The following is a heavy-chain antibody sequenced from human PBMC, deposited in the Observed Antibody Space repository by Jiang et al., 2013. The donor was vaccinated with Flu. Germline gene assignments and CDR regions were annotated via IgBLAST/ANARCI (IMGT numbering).Heavy chain of an antibody. Sequence: VQLVESGGGLVQPGGSLRLSCAASGFTFRSYAMSWVRQAPGEGLEWVSAVSYSGGGTYYADSVKGRFTISRDNSKDTLFLQMNSLRAEDTAIYYCAKGDGAVGAADFWGQGTQVTVSS. CDR3: AKGDGAVGAADF. CDR2: VSYSGGGT. D-gene: IGHD2-15*01. J-gene: IGHJ4*02. V-gene: IGHV3-23*04. CDR1: GFTFRSYA.